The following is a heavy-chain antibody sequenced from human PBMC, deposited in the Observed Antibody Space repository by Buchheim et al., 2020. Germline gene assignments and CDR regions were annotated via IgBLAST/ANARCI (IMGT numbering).Heavy chain of an antibody. Sequence: EVQLVESGGGLVQPGGSLRLSCVVSGFTLSSYNMNWVRQAPGKGLEWVSYISSSSSVIYYAYSVKGRFTISKDYARNSLHLQMNRLRAEDTAVYYCARDNGGWFGAYWGQGTL. CDR1: GFTLSSYN. CDR3: ARDNGGWFGAY. D-gene: IGHD3-10*01. J-gene: IGHJ4*02. V-gene: IGHV3-48*04. CDR2: ISSSSSVI.